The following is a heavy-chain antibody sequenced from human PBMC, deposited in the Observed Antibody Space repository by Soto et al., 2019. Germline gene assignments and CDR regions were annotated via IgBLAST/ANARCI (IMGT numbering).Heavy chain of an antibody. D-gene: IGHD3-22*01. V-gene: IGHV4-61*01. CDR3: ATYNSGYYSPHFDY. CDR1: GGSVSSGSYY. Sequence: QVQLQESGPGLVKPSETLSLTCTVSGGSVSSGSYYWSWIRQPPGKGLEWIGYIYYSGSTNYNPSLKSRVTISVDTSKNQFSLKLSSVTAADTAVYYCATYNSGYYSPHFDYWGQGTLVTVSS. CDR2: IYYSGST. J-gene: IGHJ4*02.